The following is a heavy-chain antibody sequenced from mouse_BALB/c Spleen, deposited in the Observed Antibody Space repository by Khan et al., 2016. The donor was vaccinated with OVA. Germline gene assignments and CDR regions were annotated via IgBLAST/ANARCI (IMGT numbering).Heavy chain of an antibody. V-gene: IGHV3-2*02. CDR2: IGYSAST. Sequence: VHLKVSGPGLLKPSQSLSLTCTFTGYSITSDYSWNWIRQFPGNKLEWMAYIGYSASTTHNPSRRNRISNTRNTSKNQFFLQLNSVTTADTATSDCASGRLLLRYPDYFDYWGQGTTLTVSS. D-gene: IGHD1-1*01. CDR1: GYSITSDYS. J-gene: IGHJ2*01. CDR3: ASGRLLLRYPDYFDY.